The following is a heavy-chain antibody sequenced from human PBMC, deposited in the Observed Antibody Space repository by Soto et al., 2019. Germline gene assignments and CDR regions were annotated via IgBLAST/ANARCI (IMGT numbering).Heavy chain of an antibody. J-gene: IGHJ6*02. CDR1: GYTFTSYD. Sequence: ASVKVSCKASGYTFTSYDINWVRQATGQGLEWMGWMNPNSGNTGYAQKFQGRVTMTRNTSISTAYMELSSLRSEDTAVYYCARGRRHGDYVVYYNYYGMDVWGQGTTVTVSS. V-gene: IGHV1-8*01. CDR3: ARGRRHGDYVVYYNYYGMDV. CDR2: MNPNSGNT. D-gene: IGHD4-17*01.